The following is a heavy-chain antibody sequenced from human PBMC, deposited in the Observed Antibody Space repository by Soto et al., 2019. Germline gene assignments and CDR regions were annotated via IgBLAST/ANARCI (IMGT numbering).Heavy chain of an antibody. D-gene: IGHD1-1*01. CDR1: GSTFNNYA. CDR2: FYVTTGVT. V-gene: IGHV3-23*01. CDR3: AKAQTGPNTALHY. J-gene: IGHJ4*02. Sequence: PGGSLRLSCSASGSTFNNYALNWVRQAPGKGLEWVSFFYVTTGVTYYADSVKGRFTTSTDNSHNTMYLHMSSLRGDDTAIYYCAKAQTGPNTALHYWGQGTLVTVSS.